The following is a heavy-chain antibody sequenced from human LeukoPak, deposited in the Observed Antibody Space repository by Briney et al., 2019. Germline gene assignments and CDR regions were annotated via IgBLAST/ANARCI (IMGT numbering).Heavy chain of an antibody. CDR2: INPSGGTT. J-gene: IGHJ3*02. Sequence: ASVKVSCKASGYIFTSYWMHWVRQAPGQGLEWMGIINPSGGTTNYAHKFQGRVTMTRDMSTSTVYMELSSLRSEETAVYFCARGLSHIRTVTAGNTDPFGIWGQGTMVTVSS. D-gene: IGHD4-17*01. CDR1: GYIFTSYW. V-gene: IGHV1-46*01. CDR3: ARGLSHIRTVTAGNTDPFGI.